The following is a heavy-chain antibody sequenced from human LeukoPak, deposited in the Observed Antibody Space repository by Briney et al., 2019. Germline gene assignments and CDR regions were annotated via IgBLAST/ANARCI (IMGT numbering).Heavy chain of an antibody. CDR1: GYTFTSYG. CDR2: ISAYNGNT. V-gene: IGHV1-18*01. CDR3: ARYQGSQTSPGIDY. Sequence: ASVKVSCKASGYTFTSYGISWVRQAPGQGLEWMGWISAYNGNTNYAQKLQGRVTMTTDTSTSTAYMELRSLRSDDTAVYYCARYQGSQTSPGIDYWGQGTLVTVSS. J-gene: IGHJ4*02. D-gene: IGHD1-26*01.